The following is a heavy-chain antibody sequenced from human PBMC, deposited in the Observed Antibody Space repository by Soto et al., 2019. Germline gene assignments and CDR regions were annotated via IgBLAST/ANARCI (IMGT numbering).Heavy chain of an antibody. J-gene: IGHJ4*02. V-gene: IGHV4-30-4*01. CDR2: IYSSGTA. Sequence: PSETLSFTCTVSAGYISSGFYFWSWMRQPPGKGLEWLGHIYSSGTAYYNPSLKSRLTISVDASKNQFSLKLTSVTAADTAIYYCASRQQQVALVDYWGQGTLVTVSS. CDR1: AGYISSGFYF. CDR3: ASRQQQVALVDY. D-gene: IGHD5-12*01.